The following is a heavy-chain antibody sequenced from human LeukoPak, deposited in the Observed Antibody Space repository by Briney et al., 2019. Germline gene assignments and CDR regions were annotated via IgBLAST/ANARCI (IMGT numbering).Heavy chain of an antibody. CDR3: ARARSGWYFDY. Sequence: PGGSLRLSCAASGFTFSSYAMNWVRQAPGKGLGWVSVIYSGGSTYYADSVKGRFTISRDNSKNTLYLQMNSLRAEDTAVYYCARARSGWYFDYWGQGTLVTVSS. CDR2: IYSGGST. J-gene: IGHJ4*02. CDR1: GFTFSSYA. V-gene: IGHV3-53*01. D-gene: IGHD6-19*01.